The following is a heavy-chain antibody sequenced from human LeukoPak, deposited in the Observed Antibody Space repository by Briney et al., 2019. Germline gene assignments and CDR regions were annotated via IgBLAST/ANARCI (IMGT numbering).Heavy chain of an antibody. CDR2: INPNSGGT. CDR1: GYTFTGYY. CDR3: ARDKSYRKPNRFDP. J-gene: IGHJ5*02. D-gene: IGHD1-26*01. Sequence: ASVKVSCKASGYTFTGYYMHWVRQAPGQGLEWMGWINPNSGGTNYAQKFQGRVTMTRDTSVSTAYMELSRLRSDDTAVYYCARDKSYRKPNRFDPWGQGTLVTVSS. V-gene: IGHV1-2*02.